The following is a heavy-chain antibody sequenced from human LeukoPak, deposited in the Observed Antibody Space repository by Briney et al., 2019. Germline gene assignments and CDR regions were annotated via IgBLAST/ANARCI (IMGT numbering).Heavy chain of an antibody. Sequence: GESLKISCQGSGSRFTTFWIGWVRQMPGKGLEGMGIIYPRDSDTSYSPSFQGQVTISADKSTNTAYVQWSSLQASDTAIYYCVRQGHFREFDFWGQGTLVTVSS. CDR1: GSRFTTFW. J-gene: IGHJ4*02. CDR3: VRQGHFREFDF. CDR2: IYPRDSDT. D-gene: IGHD3-10*01. V-gene: IGHV5-51*01.